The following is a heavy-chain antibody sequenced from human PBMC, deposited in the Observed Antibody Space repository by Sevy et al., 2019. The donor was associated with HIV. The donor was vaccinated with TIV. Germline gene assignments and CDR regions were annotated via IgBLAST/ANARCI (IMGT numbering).Heavy chain of an antibody. Sequence: GGSLRLSCSASGFRLNTYAMHWVRQAPGKGLEWVSVISSTGNFESYAASVKGRFTISKGNSKNTVSLQMNSLRPEDTAMYYCARDAGYTTKFHPLHWGQGTLVTVSS. D-gene: IGHD5-12*01. J-gene: IGHJ4*02. CDR3: ARDAGYTTKFHPLH. CDR1: GFRLNTYA. CDR2: ISSTGNFE. V-gene: IGHV3-30*04.